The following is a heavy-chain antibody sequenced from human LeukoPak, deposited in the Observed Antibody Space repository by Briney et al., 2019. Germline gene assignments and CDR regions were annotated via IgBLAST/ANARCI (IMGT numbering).Heavy chain of an antibody. J-gene: IGHJ5*02. CDR3: ATTVSTGVGGRGWFDP. CDR1: GGSISSYNYY. D-gene: IGHD4-17*01. CDR2: ILYSGST. V-gene: IGHV4-39*01. Sequence: SETLSLTCTVSGGSISSYNYYWGWIRQPPGKGLEWIGSILYSGSTYYNPSLKSRVTISVDTSRNQFSLKLTSVTAADTAVYHCATTVSTGVGGRGWFDPWGRGTLVTVSS.